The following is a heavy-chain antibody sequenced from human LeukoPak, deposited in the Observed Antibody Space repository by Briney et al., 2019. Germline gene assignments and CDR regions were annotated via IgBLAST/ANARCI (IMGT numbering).Heavy chain of an antibody. J-gene: IGHJ3*02. CDR1: GFTFSSYS. D-gene: IGHD3-22*01. V-gene: IGHV3-21*04. Sequence: GGSLRLSCAASGFTFSSYSMNWVRQAPGKGLEWVSSISSSSSYIYYADSVKGRFTISRDNAKNSLYLQMNSLRAEDTAVYYCARVRITMIDLALDAFDIWGQGTMVTVSS. CDR3: ARVRITMIDLALDAFDI. CDR2: ISSSSSYI.